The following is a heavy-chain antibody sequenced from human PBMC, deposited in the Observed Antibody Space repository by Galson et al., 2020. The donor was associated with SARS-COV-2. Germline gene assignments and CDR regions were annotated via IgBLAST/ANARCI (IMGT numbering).Heavy chain of an antibody. Sequence: SVKVSCKASGGIFSTSSFSWVRQAPGERLEWMGAIITIFDTAKYAQKSQGRLTITADESTNTAFMELSSLRSEDTAIYYCARDGVAAAIQEDAFDIWGPGTTLIVSS. CDR2: IITIFDTA. D-gene: IGHD2-2*02. J-gene: IGHJ3*02. CDR1: GGIFSTSS. V-gene: IGHV1-69*13. CDR3: ARDGVAAAIQEDAFDI.